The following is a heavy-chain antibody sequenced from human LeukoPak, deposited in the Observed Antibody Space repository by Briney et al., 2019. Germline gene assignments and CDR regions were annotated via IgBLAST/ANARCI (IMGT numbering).Heavy chain of an antibody. D-gene: IGHD2-21*01. CDR2: ISSSGSTI. J-gene: IGHJ4*02. CDR1: GFTFTDYY. Sequence: PGGSLRLSCAAPGFTFTDYYMSWVRQAPGKGVEGVSYISSSGSTIYYADSVKGRFTISRDNAKNSLYLQMNSLRAEDTAVYYCARDRDDYPDYWGQGTLVTVSS. V-gene: IGHV3-11*04. CDR3: ARDRDDYPDY.